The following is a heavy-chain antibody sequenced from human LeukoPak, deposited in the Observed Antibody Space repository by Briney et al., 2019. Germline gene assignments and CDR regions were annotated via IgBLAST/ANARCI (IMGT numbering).Heavy chain of an antibody. V-gene: IGHV3-30*04. CDR3: ATTFTTSDYYGSGSYWGGIYY. CDR1: GFTFSSYA. CDR2: ISYDGSNK. Sequence: GGSLRLSCAASGFTFSSYAMHWVRQAPGKGLEWVAVISYDGSNKYYADSVKGRFTISRDNSKNTLYLQMNSLRAEDTAVFYCATTFTTSDYYGSGSYWGGIYYWGQGTLVTVSS. J-gene: IGHJ4*02. D-gene: IGHD3-10*01.